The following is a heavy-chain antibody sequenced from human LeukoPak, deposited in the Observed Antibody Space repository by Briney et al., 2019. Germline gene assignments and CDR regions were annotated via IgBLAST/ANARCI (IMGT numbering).Heavy chain of an antibody. D-gene: IGHD2-21*02. V-gene: IGHV3-23*01. CDR1: GFTFSSYA. CDR2: ISGSGGST. J-gene: IGHJ4*02. Sequence: GGSLRLSCAASGFTFSSYAMSWVRQAPGKGLEWVSAISGSGGSTYYADSVKGRFTISRDNSKNTLYLQMNSLRAEDTAVYYCATDPRGYCGGDCYSNFDYWGQGTLVTVSS. CDR3: ATDPRGYCGGDCYSNFDY.